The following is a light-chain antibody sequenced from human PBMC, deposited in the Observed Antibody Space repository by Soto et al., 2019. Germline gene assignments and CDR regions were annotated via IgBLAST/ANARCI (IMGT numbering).Light chain of an antibody. CDR2: DVS. CDR3: CSYAGSYVYV. V-gene: IGLV2-11*01. CDR1: SSDVGGYNY. Sequence: QSALTQPRSVSGSPGQSVTISCTGTSSDVGGYNYVSWYQHHPGKAPKLLIYDVSKRPSGVPDRFSGSKSGNTASLTISGLQAEDEAEYYCCSYAGSYVYVFGSGTKLTVL. J-gene: IGLJ1*01.